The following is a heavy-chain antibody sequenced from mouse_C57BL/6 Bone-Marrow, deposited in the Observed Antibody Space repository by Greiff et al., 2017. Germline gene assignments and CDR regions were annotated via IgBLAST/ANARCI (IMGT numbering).Heavy chain of an antibody. CDR2: IYPGSGST. CDR3: DTTVVVPHWYFDV. CDR1: GYTFTSYW. Sequence: QVQLQQPGAELVKPGASVKMSCKASGYTFTSYWITWVKQRPGQGLEWIGDIYPGSGSTNYNEKFKSKATLTVDTSSSTAYMQLSSLTSEDPAVYYCDTTVVVPHWYFDVWGTGTTVTVSS. V-gene: IGHV1-55*01. J-gene: IGHJ1*03. D-gene: IGHD1-1*01.